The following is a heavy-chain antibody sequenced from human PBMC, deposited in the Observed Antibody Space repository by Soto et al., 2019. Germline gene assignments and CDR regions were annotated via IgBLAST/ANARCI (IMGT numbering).Heavy chain of an antibody. D-gene: IGHD1-26*01. Sequence: PSETLSLTCAVSGGSISSGGYSWSWIRQPPGKGLEWIGYIYHSGSTYYNPSLKSRVTISVDTSKNQFSLKLSSVTAADTAVYYCARGQYPRGSYYIWFDPWGQGTLVTVSS. CDR3: ARGQYPRGSYYIWFDP. J-gene: IGHJ5*02. V-gene: IGHV4-30-2*05. CDR1: GGSISSGGYS. CDR2: IYHSGST.